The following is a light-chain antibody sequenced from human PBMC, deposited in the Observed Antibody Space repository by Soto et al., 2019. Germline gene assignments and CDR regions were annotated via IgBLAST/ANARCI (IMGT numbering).Light chain of an antibody. V-gene: IGLV2-14*01. CDR2: EVS. CDR3: SSYTSSDTLV. CDR1: TSDVGLYNY. J-gene: IGLJ2*01. Sequence: QSALTQPASVSGSPGQSITISCTGTTSDVGLYNYVSWYQQHPGKAPKLMISEVSNRPSGVSNRFSGSKSGNTASLTISGLQAEDEADYYCSSYTSSDTLVFGAGPKLTVL.